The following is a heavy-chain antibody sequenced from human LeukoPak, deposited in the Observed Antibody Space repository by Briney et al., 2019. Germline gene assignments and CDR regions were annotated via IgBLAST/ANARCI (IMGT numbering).Heavy chain of an antibody. D-gene: IGHD4-23*01. V-gene: IGHV1-18*01. CDR2: ISAYNGNT. CDR3: AREGATVVYFDY. J-gene: IGHJ4*02. Sequence: ASVKVSCKASGYTFTSYGISWVRQAPGQGLEWMGWISAYNGNTNYAQKLQGRVTITADESTSTAYMELSSLRSEDTAVYYCAREGATVVYFDYWGQGTLVTVSS. CDR1: GYTFTSYG.